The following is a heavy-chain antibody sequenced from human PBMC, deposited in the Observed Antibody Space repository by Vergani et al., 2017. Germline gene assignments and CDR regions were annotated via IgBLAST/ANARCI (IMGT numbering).Heavy chain of an antibody. CDR1: GFSLNTRGVS. V-gene: IGHV2-5*04. CDR2: IYWNDDQ. J-gene: IGHJ6*03. D-gene: IGHD4-23*01. Sequence: QITLKESGPTLVKPTQTLTLTCTFSGFSLNTRGVSVAWIRQPPGKALDWLALIYWNDDQHYSPSLNNRVTITKDTSKNQVVLTMTNMDYVDTGTYYCVYRKTECVTPGCFYPFYYYYYMDVWGKGTTVTVSS. CDR3: VYRKTECVTPGCFYPFYYYYYMDV.